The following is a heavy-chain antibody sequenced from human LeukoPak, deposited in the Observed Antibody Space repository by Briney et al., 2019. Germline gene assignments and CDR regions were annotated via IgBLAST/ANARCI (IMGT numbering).Heavy chain of an antibody. CDR3: ARAASSGWYAGLDYYYYYMDV. CDR1: GGSISSSNW. J-gene: IGHJ6*03. V-gene: IGHV4-4*02. CDR2: IYYSGST. Sequence: PSGTLSLTCAVSGGSISSSNWWSWVRQPPGKGLEWIGYIYYSGSTNYNPSLKSRVTISVDTSKNQFSLKLSSVTAADTAVYYCARAASSGWYAGLDYYYYYMDVWGKGTTVTVSS. D-gene: IGHD6-19*01.